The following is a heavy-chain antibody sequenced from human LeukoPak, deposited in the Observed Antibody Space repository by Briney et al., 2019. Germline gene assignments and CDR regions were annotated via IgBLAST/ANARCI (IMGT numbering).Heavy chain of an antibody. CDR2: IYYSGST. CDR3: ARVTIFGVVIIPKFDAFDI. J-gene: IGHJ3*02. V-gene: IGHV4-39*01. Sequence: SETLSLTCTVSGGSIRSSSYYWGWIRQPPGKGLEWIGSIYYSGSTYYNPSLKSRVTISVDTSKNQFSLKLSSVTAADTAVYYCARVTIFGVVIIPKFDAFDIWGQGTMVTVSS. D-gene: IGHD3-3*01. CDR1: GGSIRSSSYY.